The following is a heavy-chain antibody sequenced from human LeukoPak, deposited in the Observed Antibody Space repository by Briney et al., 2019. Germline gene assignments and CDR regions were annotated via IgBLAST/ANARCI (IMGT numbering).Heavy chain of an antibody. CDR3: ARGRRRCSGGSCYSPYYYYYMDV. CDR2: IYYSGST. CDR1: GGSISSYY. J-gene: IGHJ6*03. Sequence: PSETLSLTCTVSGGSISSYYWSWIRQPPGKGREWIGYIYYSGSTNYNPSLKSRVTISVDTSKNQFSLKLSSVTAADTAVYYCARGRRRCSGGSCYSPYYYYYMDVWGKGTTVTVSS. D-gene: IGHD2-15*01. V-gene: IGHV4-59*12.